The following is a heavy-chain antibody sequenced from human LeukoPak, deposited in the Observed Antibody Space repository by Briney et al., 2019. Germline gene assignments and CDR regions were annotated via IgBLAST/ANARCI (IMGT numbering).Heavy chain of an antibody. CDR3: ARVGGDDYVWGSPLGYDAFDI. Sequence: SQTLSLTCAISGDSVSSNSAAWNWIRQSPSRGLEWLGRTYYRSKWYNDYAVSVKSRITINPDTSKNQFSLQLNSVTPEDTAVYYCARVGGDDYVWGSPLGYDAFDIWGQGTMVTVSS. V-gene: IGHV6-1*01. CDR2: TYYRSKWYN. J-gene: IGHJ3*02. CDR1: GDSVSSNSAA. D-gene: IGHD3-16*01.